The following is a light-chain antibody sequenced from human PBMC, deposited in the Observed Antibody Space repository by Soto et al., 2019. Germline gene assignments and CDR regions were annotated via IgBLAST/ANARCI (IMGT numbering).Light chain of an antibody. Sequence: DIQMTQSPSSLSASVGDRVTITCRASQSISTFLNWYQQKPGKAPKLLIYAASTLQTGVPSRFSGSGSETDFTLAISNLPPEDFATYYCHQTDTIPETFGQATKVEIK. J-gene: IGKJ1*01. CDR2: AAS. CDR1: QSISTF. V-gene: IGKV1-39*01. CDR3: HQTDTIPET.